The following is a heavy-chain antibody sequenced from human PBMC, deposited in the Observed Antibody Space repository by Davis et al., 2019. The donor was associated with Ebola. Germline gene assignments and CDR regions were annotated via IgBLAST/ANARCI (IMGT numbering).Heavy chain of an antibody. CDR3: ARSNV. CDR2: ISSSGSYI. Sequence: GESLKISCAASGFTFSSYSMNWVRQAPGKVLEWVSSISSSGSYIYYADSVKGRFTISRDNAKNSLYLQMNSLRAEDTAVYYCARSNVWGQGTTVTVSS. CDR1: GFTFSSYS. J-gene: IGHJ6*02. V-gene: IGHV3-21*01.